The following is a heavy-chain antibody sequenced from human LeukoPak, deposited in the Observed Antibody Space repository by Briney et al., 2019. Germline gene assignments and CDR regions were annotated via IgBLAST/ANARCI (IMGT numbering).Heavy chain of an antibody. CDR2: IYYSGST. CDR3: ARYDYGSGYPGSWLDP. Sequence: SGTLSLTCTVSGASISSYFWTWIRQSPGKGLEWIGYIYYSGSTNYNPSLKSRVTISVDTSKNQFSLKLNSVTAADTAVYYCARYDYGSGYPGSWLDPWGQGTLVTASS. V-gene: IGHV4-59*08. CDR1: GASISSYF. J-gene: IGHJ5*02. D-gene: IGHD3-10*01.